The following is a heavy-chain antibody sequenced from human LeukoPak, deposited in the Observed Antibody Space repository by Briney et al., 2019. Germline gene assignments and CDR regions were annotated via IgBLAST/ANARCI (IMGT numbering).Heavy chain of an antibody. Sequence: GGSLRLSCAASGFTFRNYGMHWVRQAPGKGLEWVTFIRYDGSNKYYADSVKGRFTISRDNSKNTLYLQMNSLRAEDTAVYYCAKEFGGRSSSWSYYYYYYMDVWGKGTTVTISS. J-gene: IGHJ6*03. V-gene: IGHV3-30*02. CDR2: IRYDGSNK. CDR1: GFTFRNYG. CDR3: AKEFGGRSSSWSYYYYYYMDV. D-gene: IGHD6-13*01.